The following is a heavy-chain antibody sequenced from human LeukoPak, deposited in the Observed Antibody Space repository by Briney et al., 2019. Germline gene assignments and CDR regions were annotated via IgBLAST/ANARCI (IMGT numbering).Heavy chain of an antibody. CDR2: IYYRGST. CDR3: ARDWQDYGGNSVWYFGL. J-gene: IGHJ2*01. V-gene: IGHV4-59*01. D-gene: IGHD4-23*01. Sequence: SETRSLTCTISGGSISSYYWSWIRQPPGKGLEWIGYIYYRGSTNYNPSLKSRVTISVDTSKNQFSLKLSSVAAADTAVYYCARDWQDYGGNSVWYFGLWGRGTLVSVSS. CDR1: GGSISSYY.